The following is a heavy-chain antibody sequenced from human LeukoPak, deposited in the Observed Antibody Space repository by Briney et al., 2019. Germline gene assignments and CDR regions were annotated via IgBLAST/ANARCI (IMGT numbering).Heavy chain of an antibody. Sequence: PGGSLRLSCAASGFTFSSYAMSWVRQAPGKGLEWVSAISGSGGSTYYADSVKGRFTISRDNSKNTLYLQMNSLRAEDTAVYYCARDSVAGFYYYGMDVWGQGTTVTVSS. CDR1: GFTFSSYA. J-gene: IGHJ6*02. CDR2: ISGSGGST. D-gene: IGHD6-19*01. V-gene: IGHV3-23*01. CDR3: ARDSVAGFYYYGMDV.